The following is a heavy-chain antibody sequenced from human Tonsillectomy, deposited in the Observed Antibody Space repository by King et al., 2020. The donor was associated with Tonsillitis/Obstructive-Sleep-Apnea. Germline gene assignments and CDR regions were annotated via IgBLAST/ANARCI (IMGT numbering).Heavy chain of an antibody. J-gene: IGHJ6*03. CDR2: ISWNSGSI. D-gene: IGHD3-3*01. V-gene: IGHV3-9*01. CDR1: GFTFDDYA. CDR3: AKDTGRFLTPYMDV. Sequence: VQLVESGGGLVQPGRSLRLSCAASGFTFDDYAMHWVRQAPGKGLEWVSGISWNSGSIGYADSVKGRFTISRDNAKNPLYLQMNSLRAEDTALYYCAKDTGRFLTPYMDVWGKGTTVTVSS.